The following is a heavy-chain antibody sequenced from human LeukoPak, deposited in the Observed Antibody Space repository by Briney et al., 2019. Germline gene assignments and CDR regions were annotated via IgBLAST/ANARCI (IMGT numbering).Heavy chain of an antibody. V-gene: IGHV3-23*01. J-gene: IGHJ4*02. D-gene: IGHD6-6*01. Sequence: GSLRLSCAASGFTFSSYAMSWVRQAPGKGLELVLAISGSGGSTYYADSVKGRFTISRDSSKNTLYLQLNSLRAEDTAVYYCAKGSSSSSGRPDCWGQGTLVTVSS. CDR1: GFTFSSYA. CDR3: AKGSSSSSGRPDC. CDR2: ISGSGGST.